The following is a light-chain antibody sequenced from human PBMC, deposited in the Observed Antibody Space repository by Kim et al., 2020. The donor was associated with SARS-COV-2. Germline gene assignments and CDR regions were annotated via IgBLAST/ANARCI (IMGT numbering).Light chain of an antibody. CDR2: GAS. CDR3: QQYGSPPLN. V-gene: IGKV3-20*01. CDR1: QSVTSSY. J-gene: IGKJ4*01. Sequence: DIVLTQSPGTLSLSPGERATLSCSASQSVTSSYLAWYQQKPGPAPRLLVYGASSKATGIPARFSGSGSGRDFTLTISRLEPEDFAVYYCQQYGSPPLNFGGGTKVDMK.